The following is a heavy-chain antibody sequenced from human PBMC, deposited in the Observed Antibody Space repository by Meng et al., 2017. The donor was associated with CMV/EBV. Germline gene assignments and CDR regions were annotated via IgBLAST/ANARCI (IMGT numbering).Heavy chain of an antibody. CDR1: GFTFSSYS. V-gene: IGHV3-21*01. CDR2: ISSSSYI. Sequence: GGSLRLSCAASGFTFSSYSMNWVRQAPGKGLEWVSSISSSSYIYYADSVKGRFTISRDNAKNSLYLQMNSLRAEDTAVYYCARDSKVVTPTVILYYGMDVWGQGTTVTVSS. CDR3: ARDSKVVTPTVILYYGMDV. J-gene: IGHJ6*02. D-gene: IGHD4-23*01.